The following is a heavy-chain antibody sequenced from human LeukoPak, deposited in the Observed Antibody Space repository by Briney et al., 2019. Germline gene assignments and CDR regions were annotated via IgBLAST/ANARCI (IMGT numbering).Heavy chain of an antibody. Sequence: GGSLRLSCAASGFTFSSYWMHWVRQAPGKGLVWVSRINSDGSSTSYADSVKGRFTISRDNAKNTLYLQMNSLRAEDTAVYYCAKGGKGFGDPLYYWGQGTLVTVSS. CDR2: INSDGSST. V-gene: IGHV3-74*01. D-gene: IGHD3-10*01. CDR3: AKGGKGFGDPLYY. CDR1: GFTFSSYW. J-gene: IGHJ4*02.